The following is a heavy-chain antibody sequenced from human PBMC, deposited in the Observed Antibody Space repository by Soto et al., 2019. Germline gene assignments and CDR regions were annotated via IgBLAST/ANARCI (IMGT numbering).Heavy chain of an antibody. CDR3: ARDVGEYFDY. Sequence: QVQLVQSGAEVKKPGASVKVSCKASGYTFTSYYMHWVRQAPGQGLEWMGIINPSGGSTSYAQKFQGRVTMTRDTSTSTVYLELSSLSSEDTAVYYCARDVGEYFDYWGQGTLVTVSS. D-gene: IGHD3-16*01. CDR1: GYTFTSYY. J-gene: IGHJ4*02. V-gene: IGHV1-46*01. CDR2: INPSGGST.